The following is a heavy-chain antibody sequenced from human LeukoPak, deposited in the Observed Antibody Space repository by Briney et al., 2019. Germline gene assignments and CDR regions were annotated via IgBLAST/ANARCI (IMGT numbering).Heavy chain of an antibody. V-gene: IGHV3-30*04. CDR3: ARERVAAAGLYYFYAMDV. CDR1: GFTFSSYA. Sequence: GGSLRLSCAASGFTFSSYAMHWVRQAPGKGLEWVVVISYDGSDKYYADSVKGRFTISRDNSKNTLYLQMNSLRADDTAVYYCARERVAAAGLYYFYAMDVWGQGTMVTVSS. CDR2: ISYDGSDK. J-gene: IGHJ6*02. D-gene: IGHD6-13*01.